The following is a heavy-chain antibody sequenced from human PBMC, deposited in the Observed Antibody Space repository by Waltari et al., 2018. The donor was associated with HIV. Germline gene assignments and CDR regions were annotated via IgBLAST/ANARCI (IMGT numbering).Heavy chain of an antibody. J-gene: IGHJ4*02. D-gene: IGHD5-18*01. V-gene: IGHV4-31*03. CDR1: GGSLSRGGYY. Sequence: QVQLQESGPGLVKSSQTLSLTCTVSGGSLSRGGYYWNGIRQHPGKGLGWIGYIQHSGSTYYNPSLKSRVSISVNTSNTQFSLNLTSVTAADTAVYYCARVADSYGTVFEYWGQGTLVSVSS. CDR3: ARVADSYGTVFEY. CDR2: IQHSGST.